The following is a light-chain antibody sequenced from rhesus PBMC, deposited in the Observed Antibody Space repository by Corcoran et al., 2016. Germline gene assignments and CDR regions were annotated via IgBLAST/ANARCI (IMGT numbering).Light chain of an antibody. V-gene: IGKV1-22*01. CDR1: QGISSW. J-gene: IGKJ1*01. CDR3: QHYSSRPWT. Sequence: DIQMTQSPSSLSASVGDTVTITCRASQGISSWLAWSQQKPGKAPKLLIYKASSLQSGVPSRFSGNGSWTDFTLTINSLQSEDFATYYCQHYSSRPWTFGQGTKVEIK. CDR2: KAS.